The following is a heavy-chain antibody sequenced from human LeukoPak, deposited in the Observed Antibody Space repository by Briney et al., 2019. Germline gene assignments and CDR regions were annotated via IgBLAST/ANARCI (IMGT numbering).Heavy chain of an antibody. D-gene: IGHD6-13*01. CDR2: ISGSGGST. J-gene: IGHJ3*02. CDR1: GSTFSSYA. Sequence: GGSLRLSCAASGSTFSSYAMSWVRQAPGKGLEGVSAISGSGGSTYYADSVKGRFTIARDNSKNTLYLQMNSLRAEDTAVYYCAKVGAAAGTGAFDIWGQGTMVTVSS. CDR3: AKVGAAAGTGAFDI. V-gene: IGHV3-23*01.